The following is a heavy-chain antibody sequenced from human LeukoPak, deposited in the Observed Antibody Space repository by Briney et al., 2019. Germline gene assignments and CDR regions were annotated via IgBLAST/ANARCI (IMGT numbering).Heavy chain of an antibody. CDR1: GGSFSGYY. V-gene: IGHV4-34*01. J-gene: IGHJ3*02. Sequence: SSETLSLTCAVYGGSFSGYYWSWIRQPPGKGLEWIGEINHSGSTNYNPSLKSRVTISVDTSKNQFSLKLSSVTAADTAVYYCARGPYCSSTSCYYDAFDIWGQGTMVTVSS. D-gene: IGHD2-2*01. CDR2: INHSGST. CDR3: ARGPYCSSTSCYYDAFDI.